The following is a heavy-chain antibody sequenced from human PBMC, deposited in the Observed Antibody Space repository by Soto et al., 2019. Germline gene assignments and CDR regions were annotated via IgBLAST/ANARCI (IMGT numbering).Heavy chain of an antibody. CDR1: GGSISSGNW. CDR2: IYHRGST. CDR3: ARLRFLEWLSYYYGMDV. D-gene: IGHD3-3*01. Sequence: SETLSLTCAVSGGSISSGNWWSWVRQPPGRGLEWIGEIYHRGSTNYNPSLKSRVTISVDKSKNQFSLKLSSVTAADTAVYYCARLRFLEWLSYYYGMDVWGQGTTVT. J-gene: IGHJ6*02. V-gene: IGHV4-4*02.